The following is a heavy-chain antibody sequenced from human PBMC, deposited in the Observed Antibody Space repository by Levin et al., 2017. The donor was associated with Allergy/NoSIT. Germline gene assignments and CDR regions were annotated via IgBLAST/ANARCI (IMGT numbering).Heavy chain of an antibody. V-gene: IGHV1-8*01. CDR2: MNPNSGNT. CDR3: ASSDYTVFFAYGMDV. J-gene: IGHJ6*02. Sequence: GESLKISCKASGYTFTSYDINWVRQATGQGLEWMGWMNPNSGNTGYAQKFQGRVTMTRNTSISTAYMELSSLRSEDTAVYYCASSDYTVFFAYGMDVWGQGTTVTVSS. CDR1: GYTFTSYD. D-gene: IGHD4/OR15-4a*01.